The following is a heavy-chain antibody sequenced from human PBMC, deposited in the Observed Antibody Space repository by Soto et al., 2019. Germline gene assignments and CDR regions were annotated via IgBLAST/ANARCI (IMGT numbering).Heavy chain of an antibody. CDR3: ARYYGDYKNYFDY. Sequence: QLQLQESGPGLVKPSETLSLTCTVTGGSICRSHNFWGWIRQTPGKGLEVIGSIFYSGTTYNNPSLTSRVTLSVDTSKNQFSLKRNSVTAADTAVYYCARYYGDYKNYFDYWGQGTLVTVSS. J-gene: IGHJ4*02. CDR2: IFYSGTT. CDR1: GGSICRSHNF. D-gene: IGHD4-17*01. V-gene: IGHV4-39*01.